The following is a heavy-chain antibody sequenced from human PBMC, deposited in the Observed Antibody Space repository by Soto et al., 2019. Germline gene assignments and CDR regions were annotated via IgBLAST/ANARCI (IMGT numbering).Heavy chain of an antibody. V-gene: IGHV3-11*01. J-gene: IGHJ4*02. Sequence: PGGSLRLSCAASGFTFSDYYMSWIRQAPGKGLEWVAYISSSGSTIYYADSVKGRFTISRDNAKNSLYLQMNSLRAEDTAVFYCAGAYCNSNYDALDYWGQGTLVTVSS. CDR2: ISSSGSTI. D-gene: IGHD2-15*01. CDR3: AGAYCNSNYDALDY. CDR1: GFTFSDYY.